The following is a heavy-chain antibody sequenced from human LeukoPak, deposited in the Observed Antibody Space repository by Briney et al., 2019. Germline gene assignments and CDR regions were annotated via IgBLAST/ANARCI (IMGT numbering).Heavy chain of an antibody. CDR3: ARIAYYDILTAGADAFDI. CDR2: IKQDGSEK. CDR1: GFTFSSYW. D-gene: IGHD3-9*01. J-gene: IGHJ3*02. Sequence: PGGSLRLSCAASGFTFSSYWMSWVRQAPGKGLEWVANIKQDGSEKYYVDSVKGRFTISRDNAKNSLYLQMNSLRAEDTAVYYCARIAYYDILTAGADAFDIWGQGTMVTVSS. V-gene: IGHV3-7*03.